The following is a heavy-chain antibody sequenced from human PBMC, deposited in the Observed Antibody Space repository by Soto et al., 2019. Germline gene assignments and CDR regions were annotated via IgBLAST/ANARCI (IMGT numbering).Heavy chain of an antibody. D-gene: IGHD3-10*01. Sequence: SVKVSCKTSGGTFSRHAINWVRQAPGQGLEWMGGIIPMFGTTNYAQKFKGRVTISADESTSTAYMELSSLRSEDAAVYYCARLVQYYYGSGSYYYFDYWGQGTLVTVSS. CDR3: ARLVQYYYGSGSYYYFDY. CDR2: IIPMFGTT. J-gene: IGHJ4*02. CDR1: GGTFSRHA. V-gene: IGHV1-69*13.